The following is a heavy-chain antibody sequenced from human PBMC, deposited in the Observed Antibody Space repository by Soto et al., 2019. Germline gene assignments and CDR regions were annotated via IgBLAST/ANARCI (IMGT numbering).Heavy chain of an antibody. CDR2: IYYSGST. D-gene: IGHD3-22*01. Sequence: SDTLGLTCPVSGVSISSYYWSLIRPHPGKGLEWIGYIYYSGSTNYTPPLKSRVTISVDTSKNQFSLKLSSVTAADTAVYYCARGRGYYYFDYWGQGTLVTVSS. J-gene: IGHJ4*02. V-gene: IGHV4-59*07. CDR3: ARGRGYYYFDY. CDR1: GVSISSYY.